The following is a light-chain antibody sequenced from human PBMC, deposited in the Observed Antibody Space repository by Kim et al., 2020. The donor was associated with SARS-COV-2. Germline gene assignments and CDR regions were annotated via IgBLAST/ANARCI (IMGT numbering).Light chain of an antibody. CDR1: YDY. CDR3: SSYTTSRTWV. CDR2: DVS. J-gene: IGLJ3*02. V-gene: IGLV2-14*03. Sequence: YDYVSWFQQHPGKVPKLLIYDVSQRPSGISSRFSGSKSGYTASLTISGLQAEDAADYYCSSYTTSRTWVFGGGTQLTVL.